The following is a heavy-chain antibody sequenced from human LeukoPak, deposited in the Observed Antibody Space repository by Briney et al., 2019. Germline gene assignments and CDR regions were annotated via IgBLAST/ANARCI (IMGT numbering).Heavy chain of an antibody. D-gene: IGHD5-18*01. Sequence: GGSLRLSCAASGLTVSSNCMSWVRQAPGKGLEWVSFIYSGGSTYYTDSVKGRFTISRDNSKNTLYLQMNSLKAEDTAVYYCAKDTPRGYNYGYFDYWGQGTLVTVSS. CDR1: GLTVSSNC. V-gene: IGHV3-53*01. CDR2: IYSGGST. J-gene: IGHJ4*02. CDR3: AKDTPRGYNYGYFDY.